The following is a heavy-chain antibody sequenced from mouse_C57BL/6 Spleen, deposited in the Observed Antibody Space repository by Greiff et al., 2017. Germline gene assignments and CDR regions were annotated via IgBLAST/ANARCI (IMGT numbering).Heavy chain of an antibody. CDR2: ISRGGSYT. Sequence: EVQLQESGGALVKPGGSLKLSCAAPGFTFSSYGMSWVRQTPDKRLDWVATISRGGSYTYYPDSVKGRFTISRDNAKNTLYLQMSSLKSEDTAMYYCARRGGEAWFAYWGQGTLVTVSA. V-gene: IGHV5-6*01. CDR3: ARRGGEAWFAY. CDR1: GFTFSSYG. J-gene: IGHJ3*01.